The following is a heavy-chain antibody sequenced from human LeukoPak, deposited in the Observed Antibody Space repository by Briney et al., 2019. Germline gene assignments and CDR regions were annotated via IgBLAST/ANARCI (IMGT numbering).Heavy chain of an antibody. V-gene: IGHV1-46*01. CDR3: ARPQSLFRNYDAFDI. Sequence: ASVKVSCKASGYTFTSQYVYWVRQAPGQGLEWMGIINPSSGSTNYAQKFQGRVTMTRDTSTNTVYMELSSLRSEDTAVYYCARPQSLFRNYDAFDIWGQGTMVSVSS. CDR2: INPSSGST. CDR1: GYTFTSQY. D-gene: IGHD2-21*01. J-gene: IGHJ3*02.